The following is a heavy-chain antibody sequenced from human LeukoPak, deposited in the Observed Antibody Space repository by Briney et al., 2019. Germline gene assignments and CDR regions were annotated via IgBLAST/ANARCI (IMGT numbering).Heavy chain of an antibody. CDR3: ARERGGNSPFDS. V-gene: IGHV1-2*02. Sequence: ASVKVSCKASGYTFISYGISWVRQAPGQGLEWMGWINPNSSVTDYAQTFQGRVTMTRDTSISAAYMELRWLTSDDTAVYYCARERGGNSPFDSWGQGTLVTVSS. D-gene: IGHD4-23*01. CDR1: GYTFISYG. J-gene: IGHJ4*02. CDR2: INPNSSVT.